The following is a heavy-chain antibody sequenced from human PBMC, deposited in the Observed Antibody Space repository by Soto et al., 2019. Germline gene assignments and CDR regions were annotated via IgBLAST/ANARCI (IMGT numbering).Heavy chain of an antibody. J-gene: IGHJ3*02. CDR3: ARGFWSGYSRPDAFDI. Sequence: ASVKVSCKASGYTFTSYGISWVRQAPGQGLEWMGWISAYNGNTNYAQKLQGRVTMTTDTSTSTAYMEPRSLRSDDTAVYYCARGFWSGYSRPDAFDIWGQGTMVTVSS. V-gene: IGHV1-18*04. CDR1: GYTFTSYG. CDR2: ISAYNGNT. D-gene: IGHD3-3*01.